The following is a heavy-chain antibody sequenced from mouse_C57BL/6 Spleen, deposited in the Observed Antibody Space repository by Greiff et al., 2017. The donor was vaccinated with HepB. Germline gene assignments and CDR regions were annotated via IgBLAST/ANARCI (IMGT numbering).Heavy chain of an antibody. Sequence: EVKLQQSGAELVRPGASVKLSCTASGFTFKDDYMHWVKQRPEQGLEWIGWIDPENGDTEYASKFQGKATITADTSSNTAYLQLSRLTSEDTAVYYCACYCGSSGYYAMDYWGQGTSVTVSS. CDR1: GFTFKDDY. CDR3: ACYCGSSGYYAMDY. CDR2: IDPENGDT. D-gene: IGHD1-1*01. J-gene: IGHJ4*01. V-gene: IGHV14-4*01.